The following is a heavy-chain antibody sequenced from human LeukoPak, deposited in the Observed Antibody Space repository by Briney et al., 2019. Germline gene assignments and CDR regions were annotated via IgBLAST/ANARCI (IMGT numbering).Heavy chain of an antibody. J-gene: IGHJ3*02. D-gene: IGHD3-3*01. CDR1: GFTFSSYG. CDR3: VRDSDHNDFWSGYWPDAFDS. V-gene: IGHV3-33*01. Sequence: GGSLRLSCAASGFTFSSYGMHWVRQAPGKGLEWVAVIWYDGTNEYYADSVKGRFTISRDNSRNTLYLQMSRLRAEDTALYYCVRDSDHNDFWSGYWPDAFDSWGQGTMVFVSS. CDR2: IWYDGTNE.